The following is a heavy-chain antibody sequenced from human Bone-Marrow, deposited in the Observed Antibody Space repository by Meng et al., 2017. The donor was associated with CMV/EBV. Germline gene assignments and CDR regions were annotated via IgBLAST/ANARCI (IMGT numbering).Heavy chain of an antibody. J-gene: IGHJ4*02. CDR1: GGSISGSSYY. V-gene: IGHV4-39*07. CDR3: ARDSIFGVVINAFDI. CDR2: IYYSGNT. Sequence: SETLSLTCTVSGGSISGSSYYWAWIRQPPGKGLEWIGSIYYSGNTYYNPSLKSRVTISLDTSNNQFSLKLSSVTAADTAVYYCARDSIFGVVINAFDIWGQGTLVTVSS. D-gene: IGHD3-3*02.